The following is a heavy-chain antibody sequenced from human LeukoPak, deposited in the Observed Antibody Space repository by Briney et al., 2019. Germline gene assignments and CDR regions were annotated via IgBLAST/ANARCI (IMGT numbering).Heavy chain of an antibody. CDR2: IYYSGST. D-gene: IGHD3-10*01. CDR1: GGSISGSSYY. Sequence: SETLSLTCTVSGGSISGSSYYWGWIRQPPGKGLEWIGCIYYSGSTYYNPSLKSRVTISVDTSKNQFSLKLNSVTATDTAAYYCARHYGPWGQGTLVTVSS. J-gene: IGHJ4*02. CDR3: ARHYGP. V-gene: IGHV4-39*01.